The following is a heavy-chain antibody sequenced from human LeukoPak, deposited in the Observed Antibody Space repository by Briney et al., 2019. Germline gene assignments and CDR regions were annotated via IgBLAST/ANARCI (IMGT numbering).Heavy chain of an antibody. CDR2: IRTSGGST. CDR3: ARDRGMVRGVPGY. V-gene: IGHV3-23*01. CDR1: GFTFSSFA. D-gene: IGHD3-10*01. Sequence: PGGSLRLSCAASGFTFSSFAMSWVRQAPGKGLEWVSTIRTSGGSTFYADSVQGRFTISRDNAKNSLYVQMNSLRAEDTAVYYCARDRGMVRGVPGYWGQGTLVTVSS. J-gene: IGHJ4*02.